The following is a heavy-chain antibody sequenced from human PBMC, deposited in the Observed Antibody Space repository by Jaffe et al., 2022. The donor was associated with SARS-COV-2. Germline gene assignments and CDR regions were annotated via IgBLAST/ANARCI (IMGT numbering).Heavy chain of an antibody. V-gene: IGHV4-59*01. D-gene: IGHD4-17*01. CDR3: ARQYGDYLDY. Sequence: QVQLQESGPGLVKPSETLSLTCTVSGGSISSYYWSWIRQPPGKGLEWIGYIYYSGSTNYNPSLKSRVTISVDTSKNQFSLKLSSVTAADTAVYYCARQYGDYLDYWGQGTLVTVSS. CDR1: GGSISSYY. CDR2: IYYSGST. J-gene: IGHJ4*02.